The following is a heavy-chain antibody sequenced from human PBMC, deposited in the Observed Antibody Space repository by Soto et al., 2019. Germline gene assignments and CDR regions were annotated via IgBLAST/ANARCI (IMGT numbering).Heavy chain of an antibody. V-gene: IGHV5-51*01. Sequence: PGESLKISCKGSGYSFTSYWIGWVRQMPGKGLEWMGIIYPGDSDTRYSPSFQGQVTISADKSISTAYLQWSSLKASDTAMYYCARHGQNTIFGVVIEGTRGYYYGMDVWGQGTTVTVSS. CDR1: GYSFTSYW. CDR2: IYPGDSDT. J-gene: IGHJ6*02. D-gene: IGHD3-3*01. CDR3: ARHGQNTIFGVVIEGTRGYYYGMDV.